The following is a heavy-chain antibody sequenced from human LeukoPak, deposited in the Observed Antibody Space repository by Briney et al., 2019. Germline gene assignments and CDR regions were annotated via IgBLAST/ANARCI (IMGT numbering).Heavy chain of an antibody. CDR1: RITFRNAW. CDR2: IKQDGSEQ. CDR3: ARDDFWGNDYYYMDV. J-gene: IGHJ6*03. Sequence: GGSLRLSCAVSRITFRNAWMSWVRQAPGKGLEWVANIKQDGSEQWSVDSVKGRFTLSRDNAKNSMYLQMNSLRVEDTAVYYCARDDFWGNDYYYMDVWGNGTTVTVSS. D-gene: IGHD3/OR15-3a*01. V-gene: IGHV3-7*01.